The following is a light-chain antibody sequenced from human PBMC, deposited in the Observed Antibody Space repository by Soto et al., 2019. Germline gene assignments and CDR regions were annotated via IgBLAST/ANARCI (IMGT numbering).Light chain of an antibody. V-gene: IGKV3-20*01. CDR3: QPYCTSAV. CDR2: GAS. J-gene: IGKJ3*01. Sequence: EIVLTQSPGTLSLSPGERATLSCRASQSVSSSYLAWYQQYPGQDHRILIYGASSRPTGIPDRFSVSASETDFTLTITRLEPEDFPVYYCQPYCTSAVFGPGTKVAIK. CDR1: QSVSSSY.